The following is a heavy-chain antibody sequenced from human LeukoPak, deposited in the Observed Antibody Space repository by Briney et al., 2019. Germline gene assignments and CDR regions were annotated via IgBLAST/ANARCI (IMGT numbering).Heavy chain of an antibody. CDR3: ARSKYARGALDY. V-gene: IGHV3-21*01. J-gene: IGHJ4*02. Sequence: GGSLRLSCAASGFTFSSYSMNWVRQAPGKGLEWVSSISSSSSYIYYADSVKGRFTVSRDNAKNSLYLQMNSLRAEDTAVYYCARSKYARGALDYWGQGTLVTVSS. CDR1: GFTFSSYS. D-gene: IGHD1-26*01. CDR2: ISSSSSYI.